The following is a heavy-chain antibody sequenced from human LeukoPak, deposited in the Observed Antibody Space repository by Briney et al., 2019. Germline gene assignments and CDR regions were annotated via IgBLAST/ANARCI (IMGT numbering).Heavy chain of an antibody. Sequence: SETLSLTCAVSGYSISSGYYWGWIRQPPGKGLEWIGSIYYSGSTYYNPSLKSRVTISVDTSKNQFSLKLSSVTAADTAVYYCARHTRQLPPYYFDYWGQGTLVTVSS. V-gene: IGHV4-38-2*01. CDR3: ARHTRQLPPYYFDY. CDR1: GYSISSGYY. D-gene: IGHD2-2*01. CDR2: IYYSGST. J-gene: IGHJ4*02.